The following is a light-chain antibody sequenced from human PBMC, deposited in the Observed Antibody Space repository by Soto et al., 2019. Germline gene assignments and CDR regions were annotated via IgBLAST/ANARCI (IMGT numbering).Light chain of an antibody. CDR1: SSDVGGYDY. V-gene: IGLV2-14*01. CDR3: SSYSSRTAYL. CDR2: EVS. J-gene: IGLJ1*01. Sequence: QSALTQPASVSGSPGQSITISCTGTSSDVGGYDYVSWYQLHPGKAPKLMVFEVSNRPSGVSYRFSGSKSGNTASLTISGLQAEYEADYFCSSYSSRTAYLFGTGTKLTVL.